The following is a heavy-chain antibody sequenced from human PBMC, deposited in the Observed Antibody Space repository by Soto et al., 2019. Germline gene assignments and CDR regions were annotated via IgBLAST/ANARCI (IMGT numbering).Heavy chain of an antibody. CDR1: GFTVSSNY. D-gene: IGHD6-19*01. CDR2: IYSGGST. CDR3: ARAQAVAVNEIV. V-gene: IGHV3-66*01. J-gene: IGHJ4*02. Sequence: PGGSLRLSCAASGFTVSSNYMSWVRQAPGKGLEWVSVIYSGGSTYYADSVKGRFTISRDNSKNTLYLQMNSLRAEDTAVYYCARAQAVAVNEIVWGQGTLVNVSS.